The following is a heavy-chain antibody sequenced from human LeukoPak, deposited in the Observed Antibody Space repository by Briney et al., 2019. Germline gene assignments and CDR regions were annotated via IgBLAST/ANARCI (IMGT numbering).Heavy chain of an antibody. CDR1: GFTFSSYG. CDR2: IRYDGSNK. J-gene: IGHJ3*02. CDR3: AFGDRGENAFDI. V-gene: IGHV3-30*02. Sequence: GGSLRLSCAASGFTFSSYGMHWVRQAPGKGLEWVAFIRYDGSNKYYADSVKGRFTISRDNSKNTLYLQMNSLRAEDTAVYCCAFGDRGENAFDIWGQGTMVTVSS. D-gene: IGHD3-10*01.